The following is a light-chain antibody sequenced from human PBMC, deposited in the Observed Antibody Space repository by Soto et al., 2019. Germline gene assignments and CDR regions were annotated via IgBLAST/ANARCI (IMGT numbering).Light chain of an antibody. Sequence: EIVLTQSPATLSLSPGERATLSCRASQSISSYLAWYQQKPGQAPRLLIYDASNRATDIPARFSGSGSGTDFTLTISRLEPEDFAVYYCQQYGSSGTFGQGTKVEIK. CDR1: QSISSY. CDR2: DAS. J-gene: IGKJ1*01. CDR3: QQYGSSGT. V-gene: IGKV3-11*01.